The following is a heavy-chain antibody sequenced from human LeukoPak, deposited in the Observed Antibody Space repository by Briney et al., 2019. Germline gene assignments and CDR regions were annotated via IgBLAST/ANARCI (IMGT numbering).Heavy chain of an antibody. D-gene: IGHD3-3*01. Sequence: GGSLRLSCAASGFTFSSYGMHWVRQAPGQGLEWLGFIRHDGSNKYYADSVKGRFTISRDNSKNTLYLQMNSLRAEDTAVDYCAKRGITIFGVATTEDYWGQGTLVTVSS. J-gene: IGHJ4*02. CDR1: GFTFSSYG. V-gene: IGHV3-30*02. CDR2: IRHDGSNK. CDR3: AKRGITIFGVATTEDY.